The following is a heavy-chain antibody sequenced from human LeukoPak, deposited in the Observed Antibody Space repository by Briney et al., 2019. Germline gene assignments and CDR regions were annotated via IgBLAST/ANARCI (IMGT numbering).Heavy chain of an antibody. CDR3: ASTFPYCGDGSCAL. CDR2: ITSSGRII. Sequence: GGSLRLSCAASGFTFSSYEMNWVRQAPGKGLEWVAYITSSGRIIYYADSVKGRFTISRDNAKNSLYLQLDNLRADDTAVYYCASTFPYCGDGSCALGGQGTLVIVSS. D-gene: IGHD2-15*01. V-gene: IGHV3-48*03. CDR1: GFTFSSYE. J-gene: IGHJ1*01.